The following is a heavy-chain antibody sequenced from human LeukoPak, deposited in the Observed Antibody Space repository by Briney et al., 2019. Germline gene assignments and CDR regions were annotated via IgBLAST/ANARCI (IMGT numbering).Heavy chain of an antibody. CDR2: ISPDGTIT. J-gene: IGHJ4*02. Sequence: GGSLRLSCVASGLTLSTYWMHWVRQSPGKGLVWVSYISPDGTITRYADSVKGRFTISRDNAKNTLYLQMNSLRAEDTAVYYCATPWSYWGQGTLVTVSS. D-gene: IGHD3-3*01. V-gene: IGHV3-74*01. CDR1: GLTLSTYW. CDR3: ATPWSY.